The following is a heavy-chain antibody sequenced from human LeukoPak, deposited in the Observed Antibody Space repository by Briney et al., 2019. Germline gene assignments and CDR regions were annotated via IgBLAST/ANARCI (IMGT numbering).Heavy chain of an antibody. CDR1: GGSISSCY. CDR2: IYYSGST. CDR3: ARGDGYNSYYYYYYMDV. V-gene: IGHV4-59*01. J-gene: IGHJ6*03. D-gene: IGHD5-24*01. Sequence: SETLSLTCTVSGGSISSCYWSWIRQPPGKGLEWIGYIYYSGSTNYNPSLKSRVTISVDTSKHQFSLKLSSVTAADTAVYYCARGDGYNSYYYYYYMDVWGKGTTVTVSS.